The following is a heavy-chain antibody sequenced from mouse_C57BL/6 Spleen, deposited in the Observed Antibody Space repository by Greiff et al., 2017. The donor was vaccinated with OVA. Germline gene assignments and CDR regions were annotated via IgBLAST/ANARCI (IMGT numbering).Heavy chain of an antibody. CDR3: ARSRCYGSSLDAMDY. CDR1: GYTFTDYY. V-gene: IGHV1-75*01. CDR2: IFPGSGST. J-gene: IGHJ4*01. Sequence: QVQLKESGPELVKPGASVKISCKASGYTFTDYYINWVKQRPGQGLEWIGWIFPGSGSTYYNEKFKGKATLTVDKSSSTAYMLLSSLTSEDSAVYFYARSRCYGSSLDAMDYWGQGTSVTVSS. D-gene: IGHD1-1*01.